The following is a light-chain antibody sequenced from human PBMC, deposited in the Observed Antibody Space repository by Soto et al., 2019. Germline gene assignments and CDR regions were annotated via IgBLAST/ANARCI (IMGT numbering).Light chain of an antibody. CDR3: QSYDISLSGSNVV. CDR2: GNI. V-gene: IGLV1-40*01. J-gene: IGLJ2*01. Sequence: QSVLTQPPSVSGAPGQRVTISCTGSSSNIGSGYDVHWYQQLPGTAPKLLIYGNINRPSGVPDRFSGSKSGTSASLAITGLQAEDEADYYCQSYDISLSGSNVVFGGGTKVTVL. CDR1: SSNIGSGYD.